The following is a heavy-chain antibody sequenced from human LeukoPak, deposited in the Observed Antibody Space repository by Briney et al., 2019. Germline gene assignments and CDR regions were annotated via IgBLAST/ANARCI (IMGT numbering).Heavy chain of an antibody. V-gene: IGHV1-3*01. D-gene: IGHD5-12*01. CDR2: INAGNGNT. Sequence: ASVTVSCKAAGYSLTNYAMHCLRQGLGQRLDWMGWINAGNGNTKYSQKFQGRVTITRDTSASTGHVELSSLRSEDTAVYYCVKGSGYDSNFDYWGQGTLVTVSS. CDR3: VKGSGYDSNFDY. J-gene: IGHJ4*02. CDR1: GYSLTNYA.